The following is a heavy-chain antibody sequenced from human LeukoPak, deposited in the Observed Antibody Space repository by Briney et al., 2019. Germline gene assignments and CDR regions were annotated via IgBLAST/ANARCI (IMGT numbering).Heavy chain of an antibody. CDR3: ARDKEGLKYFDY. J-gene: IGHJ4*02. Sequence: PSETLSLTCTVSGYSINSASYWGWIRQPPGKGLECIGTIYHSGSTYYNPSLKSRVTISVDTSKNQFSLKLSSVTAADTAVYYCARDKEGLKYFDYWGQGALVTVSS. CDR1: GYSINSASY. CDR2: IYHSGST. V-gene: IGHV4-38-2*02.